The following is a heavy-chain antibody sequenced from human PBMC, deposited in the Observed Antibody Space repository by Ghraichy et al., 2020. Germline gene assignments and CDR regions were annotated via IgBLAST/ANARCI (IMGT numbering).Heavy chain of an antibody. CDR3: ARGGGYCTNGLCRDFDY. Sequence: GESLNISCAASGFSFSSYGMNWVRQAPGKGLEWVSSISSSSIYIYYTDSVRGRFTISRDNAKNSLYLQMNSLRAEDTAVYYCARGGGYCTNGLCRDFDYWGQGTRVTVSS. J-gene: IGHJ4*02. D-gene: IGHD2-8*01. CDR2: ISSSSIYI. V-gene: IGHV3-21*01. CDR1: GFSFSSYG.